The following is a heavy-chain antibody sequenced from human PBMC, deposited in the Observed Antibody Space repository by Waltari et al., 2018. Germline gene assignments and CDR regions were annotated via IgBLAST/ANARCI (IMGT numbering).Heavy chain of an antibody. CDR1: GYTFATYD. V-gene: IGHV1-8*02. Sequence: QVQLVQSGAEVKKPGASVRVSCTASGYTFATYDINWVRQAPGQGLEYRGWMNPNSGNTGYAQKFQGRLTFTGDTSISTAYMELSSLTSEDTAVYYCASEPFYARWGQGTLVTVSS. CDR2: MNPNSGNT. CDR3: ASEPFYAR. J-gene: IGHJ4*02. D-gene: IGHD2-2*01.